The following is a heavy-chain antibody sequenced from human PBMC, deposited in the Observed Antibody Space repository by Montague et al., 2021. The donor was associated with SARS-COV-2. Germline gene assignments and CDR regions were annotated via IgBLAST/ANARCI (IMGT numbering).Heavy chain of an antibody. J-gene: IGHJ4*02. Sequence: SETLSLTCTVSGFSISSGYQWCWIRQPPGKGLEWIDRVYHSWNTXXSPXXXSRVTISVDTSKNQFSLKLTSLTAPDTAVYYWSSVSGCSNTNCYASCHFDYWGQGTLVAVSS. CDR3: SSVSGCSNTNCYASCHFDY. V-gene: IGHV4-38-2*02. CDR1: GFSISSGYQ. D-gene: IGHD2-2*01. CDR2: VYHSWNT.